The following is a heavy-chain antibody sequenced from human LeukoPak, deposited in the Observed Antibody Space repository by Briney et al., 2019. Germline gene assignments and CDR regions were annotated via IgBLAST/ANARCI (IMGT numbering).Heavy chain of an antibody. CDR3: ARGGSRSGWYDYYYYMDV. Sequence: SETLSLTCTVSGGSISGNYYWSWIRQPAGKGLEWIGYNSYSGSTNYNPSLKSRVTISIDTSKNQFSLKLSSVTAADTAVYYCARGGSRSGWYDYYYYMDVWGKGTTVTVSS. V-gene: IGHV4-61*10. J-gene: IGHJ6*03. CDR2: NSYSGST. CDR1: GGSISGNYY. D-gene: IGHD3-10*01.